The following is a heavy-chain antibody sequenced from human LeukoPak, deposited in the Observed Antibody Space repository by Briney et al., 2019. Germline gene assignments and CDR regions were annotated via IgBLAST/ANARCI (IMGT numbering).Heavy chain of an antibody. CDR3: AREPHPRYCSSTSCPHNWFDP. Sequence: SETLSLTCTVSGGSISSYYWSWIRQPAGEGLEWIGRIYTSGSTNYNPSLKSRVTMSVDTSKNQFSLKLSSVTAADTAVYYCAREPHPRYCSSTSCPHNWFDPWGQGTLVTVSS. CDR1: GGSISSYY. J-gene: IGHJ5*02. V-gene: IGHV4-4*07. D-gene: IGHD2-2*01. CDR2: IYTSGST.